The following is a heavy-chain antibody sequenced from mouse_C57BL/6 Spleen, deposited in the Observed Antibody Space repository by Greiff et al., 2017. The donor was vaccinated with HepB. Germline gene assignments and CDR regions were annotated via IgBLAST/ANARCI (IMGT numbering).Heavy chain of an antibody. CDR2: IDPETGGT. CDR1: GYTFTDYE. CDR3: TKDYDRKAWCAD. V-gene: IGHV1-15*01. D-gene: IGHD2-4*01. J-gene: IGHJ3*01. Sequence: SGAELVRPGASVTLSCKASGYTFTDYEMHWVKQTPVHGLEWIGAIDPETGGTAYNQKFKGKAILTADKSSSTAYMELRSLTSEDSAVYYCTKDYDRKAWCADGGQGTLVTVSA.